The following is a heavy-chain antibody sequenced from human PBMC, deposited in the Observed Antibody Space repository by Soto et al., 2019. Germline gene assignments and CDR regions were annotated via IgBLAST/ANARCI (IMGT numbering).Heavy chain of an antibody. CDR2: INAGNGNT. V-gene: IGHV1-3*01. CDR1: GYTFTSYA. CDR3: ARHENCGGTLCSTGRWFDP. Sequence: ASVKVSCKASGYTFTSYAMHWVRQAPGQRLEWMGWINAGNGNTKYSQKFQGRVTITRDTSASTAYMELSSLRSEDTAVYYCARHENCGGTLCSTGRWFDPWGQGTLVTVPQ. J-gene: IGHJ5*02. D-gene: IGHD2-21*01.